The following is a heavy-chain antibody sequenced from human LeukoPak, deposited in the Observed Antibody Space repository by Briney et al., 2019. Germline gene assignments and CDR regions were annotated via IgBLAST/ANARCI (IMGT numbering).Heavy chain of an antibody. CDR1: GFTFSSYW. V-gene: IGHV3-74*01. Sequence: GGSLRLSCAASGFTFSSYWMHWVRQAPGKGLVWVSRINSGGSSTSYADSVKGRFTISRDNSKNTLYLQMNSLRAEDTAVYYCARVVPWSYWWHDAFDIWGQGTMVAVSS. CDR2: INSGGSST. CDR3: ARVVPWSYWWHDAFDI. D-gene: IGHD1-26*01. J-gene: IGHJ3*02.